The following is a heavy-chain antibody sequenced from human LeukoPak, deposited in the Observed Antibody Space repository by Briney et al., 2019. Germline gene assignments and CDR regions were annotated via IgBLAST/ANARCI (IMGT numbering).Heavy chain of an antibody. CDR3: AIPKEYYDFWSGQRGGLYFDY. CDR2: IKQDGSEK. Sequence: GGSLRLSCAASGFTFISYWMSWVRQAPGKGLEGVANIKQDGSEKYYVDSVKGRFTISRDNAKNSLYLQMNSLRAEDTAVYYCAIPKEYYDFWSGQRGGLYFDYWGQGTLVTVSS. CDR1: GFTFISYW. V-gene: IGHV3-7*01. D-gene: IGHD3-3*01. J-gene: IGHJ4*02.